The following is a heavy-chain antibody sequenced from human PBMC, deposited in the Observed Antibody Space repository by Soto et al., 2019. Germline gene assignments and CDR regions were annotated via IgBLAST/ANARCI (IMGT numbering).Heavy chain of an antibody. D-gene: IGHD3-10*01. Sequence: GGSLRLSCSASGFTFSSYAMHWVRQAPGKGLKYASAISSNGGSTYYADSVKGRFTISRDNSKNTLYLQMSSLRAEDTAVYYCVKLFSHPLWFGELLRGMDVWGQGTTVTVSS. J-gene: IGHJ6*02. CDR2: ISSNGGST. CDR3: VKLFSHPLWFGELLRGMDV. V-gene: IGHV3-64D*08. CDR1: GFTFSSYA.